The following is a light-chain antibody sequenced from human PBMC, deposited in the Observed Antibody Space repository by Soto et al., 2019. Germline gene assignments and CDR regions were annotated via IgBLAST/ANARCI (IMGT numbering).Light chain of an antibody. Sequence: IQMTQSPSSLSASVGDRVTITRRASQSISSALAWYQQKPGKVPKLLIYDASNLESGVPSRFSGSRSGTDFTLTISSLQPEDFAAYYCQQFNNYPLTFGGGTKVDIK. CDR2: DAS. V-gene: IGKV1D-13*01. CDR1: QSISSA. J-gene: IGKJ4*01. CDR3: QQFNNYPLT.